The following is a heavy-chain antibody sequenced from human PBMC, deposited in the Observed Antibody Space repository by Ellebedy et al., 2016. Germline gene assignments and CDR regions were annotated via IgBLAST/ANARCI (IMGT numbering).Heavy chain of an antibody. CDR1: GFTFNDYA. V-gene: IGHV3-9*01. CDR3: ARGDIVVVPAATGVYYYYYGMDV. CDR2: ISWNSAAI. Sequence: GGSLRLXCATSGFTFNDYALHWVRQAPGKGLEWVSGISWNSAAIGYGDSVKGRFTISRDNAKNSLYLQMNSLRAEDTAVYYCARGDIVVVPAATGVYYYYYGMDVWGQGTTVTVSS. J-gene: IGHJ6*02. D-gene: IGHD2-2*01.